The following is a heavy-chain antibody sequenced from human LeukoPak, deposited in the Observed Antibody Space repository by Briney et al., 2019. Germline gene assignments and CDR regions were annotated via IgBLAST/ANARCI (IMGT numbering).Heavy chain of an antibody. CDR1: GYTLTELS. D-gene: IGHD1-14*01. J-gene: IGHJ4*02. V-gene: IGHV1-18*01. CDR3: ARDLRWTTRNLDY. Sequence: ASVKVSCKVSGYTLTELSMHWVRQAPGQGLEWMGWISAYNGNTNYAQKLQGRVTMTTDTSTSTAYMELRSLRSDDTAVYYCARDLRWTTRNLDYWGQGTLVTVSS. CDR2: ISAYNGNT.